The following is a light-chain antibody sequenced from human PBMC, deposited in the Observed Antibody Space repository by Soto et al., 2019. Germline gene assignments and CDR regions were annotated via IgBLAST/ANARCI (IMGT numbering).Light chain of an antibody. V-gene: IGKV1-9*01. CDR2: GAS. CDR1: QGISTY. CDR3: QQLNSDWYA. Sequence: DIQLTQSPSFLSASVGDRVTITCRASQGISTYLAWSLQRPGKAPKLLIYGASTLQSGVPSRFSGSGSGTEFSLTISSLQPEDFGTYYCQQLNSDWYAFGQGTKLEIK. J-gene: IGKJ2*01.